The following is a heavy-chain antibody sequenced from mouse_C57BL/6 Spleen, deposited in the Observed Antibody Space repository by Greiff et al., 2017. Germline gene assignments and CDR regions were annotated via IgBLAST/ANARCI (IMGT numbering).Heavy chain of an antibody. CDR3: ARSPYYDSGYGFDY. V-gene: IGHV1-53*01. CDR1: GYTFTSYW. Sequence: VQLQQPGTELVKPGASVKLSCKASGYTFTSYWMHWVKQRPGQGLEWIGNINPSNGGTNYNEKFKSKAKLTVDKSSSTAYMQLSSLTSEDSAVYCCARSPYYDSGYGFDYWGQGTTLTVSS. D-gene: IGHD1-1*01. CDR2: INPSNGGT. J-gene: IGHJ2*01.